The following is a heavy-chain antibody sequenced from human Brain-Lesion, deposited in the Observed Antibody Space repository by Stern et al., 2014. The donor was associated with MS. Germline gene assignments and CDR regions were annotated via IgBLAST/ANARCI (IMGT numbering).Heavy chain of an antibody. J-gene: IGHJ4*02. CDR3: ARDITGSSAYFAY. CDR1: GFTFDDYA. D-gene: IGHD1-14*01. Sequence: EVQLVQSGGDLVQPGRSLRLSCAAFGFTFDDYAMHWVRQVPGKGLERVAGISWNSGTIGYADSVKGRFTTSRDNAYSSLYLQMNSQRPEDTALYYCARDITGSSAYFAYWGQGTLVTVSS. CDR2: ISWNSGTI. V-gene: IGHV3-9*01.